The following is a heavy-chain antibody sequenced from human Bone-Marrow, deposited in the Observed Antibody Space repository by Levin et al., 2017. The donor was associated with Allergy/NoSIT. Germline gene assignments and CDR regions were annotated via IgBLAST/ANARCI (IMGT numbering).Heavy chain of an antibody. D-gene: IGHD4-17*01. J-gene: IGHJ4*02. V-gene: IGHV4-61*02. CDR2: VDPSGSA. CDR1: GGSISSSSYF. Sequence: SETLSLTCTVSGGSISSSSYFWSWIRQSTGKGLEWIGRVDPSGSANYNPSLKSRVTMSVDTSKNRFSLELSSVTAADTAVYYGALYTGDYEFDYWGQGTLVTVSS. CDR3: ALYTGDYEFDY.